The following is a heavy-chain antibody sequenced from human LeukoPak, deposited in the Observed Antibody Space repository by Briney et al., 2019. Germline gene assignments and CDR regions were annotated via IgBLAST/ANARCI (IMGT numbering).Heavy chain of an antibody. V-gene: IGHV3-7*01. J-gene: IGHJ4*02. CDR1: GFTFSNYW. D-gene: IGHD3-10*01. CDR3: TGSSGY. Sequence: GGSLRLSCAASGFTFSNYWMSWLRQAPGKGLEWVANIKKDGSEEYYVDSVKGRFTISRDNAKNSLYLQMNSLRGEDTAVYYCTGSSGYWGQGTLVIVSS. CDR2: IKKDGSEE.